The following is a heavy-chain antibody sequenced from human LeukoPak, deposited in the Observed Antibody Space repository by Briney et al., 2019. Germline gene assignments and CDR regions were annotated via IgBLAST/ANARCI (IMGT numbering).Heavy chain of an antibody. CDR1: GGSISSTTYY. J-gene: IGHJ4*02. CDR3: ARELGRLDY. CDR2: IYYGGST. D-gene: IGHD7-27*01. V-gene: IGHV4-39*07. Sequence: SETLSLTCTVSGGSISSTTYYWGWIRQPPGKGLEWIGSIYYGGSTYYNPSLKSRVTVSVDTSKNQFSLKLASVTAADTAVYYCARELGRLDYWGQGTLVTVSS.